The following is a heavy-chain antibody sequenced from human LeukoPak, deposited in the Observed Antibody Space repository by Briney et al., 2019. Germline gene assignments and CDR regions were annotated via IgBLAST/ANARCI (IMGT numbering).Heavy chain of an antibody. Sequence: ASVKVSCKASGYTFTGYYMHWVRQAPGQGLEWMGWINPNSGGTKYAQKFQGRVTMTRDTSISTAYMELSRLRSDDTAVYYCARQNYDFWSGHYYPPGYWGQGTLVTVSS. CDR2: INPNSGGT. D-gene: IGHD3-3*01. V-gene: IGHV1-2*02. CDR1: GYTFTGYY. CDR3: ARQNYDFWSGHYYPPGY. J-gene: IGHJ4*02.